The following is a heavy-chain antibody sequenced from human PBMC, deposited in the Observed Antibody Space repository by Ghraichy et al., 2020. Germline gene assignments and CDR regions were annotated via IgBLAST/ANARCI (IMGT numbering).Heavy chain of an antibody. Sequence: SETLSLTCAVYGGSFSGYYWSWIRQPPGKGLEWIGEINHSGSTNYNPSLKSRVTISVDTSKNQFSLKLSSVTAADTAVYYCARAVDTAMVDAFDIWGQGTMVTVSS. CDR3: ARAVDTAMVDAFDI. J-gene: IGHJ3*02. CDR2: INHSGST. D-gene: IGHD5-18*01. V-gene: IGHV4-34*01. CDR1: GGSFSGYY.